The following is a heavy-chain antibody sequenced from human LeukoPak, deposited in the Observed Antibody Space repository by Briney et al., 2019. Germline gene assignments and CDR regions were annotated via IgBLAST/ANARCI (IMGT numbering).Heavy chain of an antibody. CDR1: GFTFSSYS. J-gene: IGHJ6*03. Sequence: PGGSLRLSCAASGFTFSSYSMNWVRQAPGKGLDWVSSISSGSSYIYYAESVKGRFTISRDNAKNSLYLQMNSLRAEDTAVYYCARTYYDFWSGYRYYFMDVWGKGTTVTVSS. CDR3: ARTYYDFWSGYRYYFMDV. D-gene: IGHD3-3*01. CDR2: ISSGSSYI. V-gene: IGHV3-21*01.